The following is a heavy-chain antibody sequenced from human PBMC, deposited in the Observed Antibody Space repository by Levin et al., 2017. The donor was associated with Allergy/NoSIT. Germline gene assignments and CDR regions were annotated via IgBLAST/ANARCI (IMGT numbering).Heavy chain of an antibody. J-gene: IGHJ4*02. Sequence: PGGSLRLSFAASGFIVSSNYMSWVRQAPGKGLDWVSVIYSDGDTYYADSVKGRFTISRDNSKNTVYLQMNSLRAEDTAVYYCTRDTSKQQLLEDWGQGTLVTVSS. CDR3: TRDTSKQQLLED. CDR2: IYSDGDT. D-gene: IGHD1/OR15-1a*01. V-gene: IGHV3-53*01. CDR1: GFIVSSNY.